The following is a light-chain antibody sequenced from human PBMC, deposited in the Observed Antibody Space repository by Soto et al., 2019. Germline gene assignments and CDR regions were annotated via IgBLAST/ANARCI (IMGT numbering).Light chain of an antibody. CDR2: GAF. CDR3: QQHETLIT. J-gene: IGKJ1*01. Sequence: EIVLTQSPGTLSLSPGERAALSCRASQSVSSSYFAWYQHKPGQGPRLLIYGAFTRATGIPDRFSGSGSGTDFTLTISRLEPEDFAVYYCQQHETLITFGQGTKVDI. V-gene: IGKV3-20*01. CDR1: QSVSSSY.